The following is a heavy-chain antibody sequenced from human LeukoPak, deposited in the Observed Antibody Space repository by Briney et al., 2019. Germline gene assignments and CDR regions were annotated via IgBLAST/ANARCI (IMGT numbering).Heavy chain of an antibody. D-gene: IGHD5-12*01. V-gene: IGHV3-30*02. CDR3: AKVAVSGYERQDY. J-gene: IGHJ4*02. CDR1: GFTFSSYG. CDR2: IRYDGSNK. Sequence: GGSLRLSCAASGFTFSSYGIHWVRQAPGKGLEWVAFIRYDGSNKYYADSVKGRFTISRDNSKNTLYLQMNSLRAEDTAVYYCAKVAVSGYERQDYWGQGTLVTVSS.